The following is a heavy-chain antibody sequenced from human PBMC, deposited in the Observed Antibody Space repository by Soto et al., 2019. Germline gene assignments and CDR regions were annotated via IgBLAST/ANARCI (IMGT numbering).Heavy chain of an antibody. CDR3: ARIRGSCYSCPYNWFDP. J-gene: IGHJ5*02. CDR1: GFSLSNARMG. D-gene: IGHD2-15*01. V-gene: IGHV2-26*01. CDR2: IFSNDEK. Sequence: QVTLKESGPVLVNPTETLTLTCTVSGFSLSNARMGVSWIRQPPGKALEWLAHIFSNDEKSYSTSLKSRLTISKDTSKSQVVLTMTNMDPVDTATYYCARIRGSCYSCPYNWFDPWGQGTLVTVSS.